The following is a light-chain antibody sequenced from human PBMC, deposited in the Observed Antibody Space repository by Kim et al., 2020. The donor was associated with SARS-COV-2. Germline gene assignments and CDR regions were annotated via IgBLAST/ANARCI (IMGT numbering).Light chain of an antibody. CDR1: INDLGTYAL. J-gene: IGLJ3*02. V-gene: IGLV2-23*02. CDR2: DIS. CDR3: CSFTSGISWV. Sequence: GQSVTISCSGTINDLGTYALISLYQQYPGKAPRLIIFDISKRPSGISGRFSGSKSGNTASLTISPLEPDDEADYFCCSFTSGISWVFGGGTQLTVL.